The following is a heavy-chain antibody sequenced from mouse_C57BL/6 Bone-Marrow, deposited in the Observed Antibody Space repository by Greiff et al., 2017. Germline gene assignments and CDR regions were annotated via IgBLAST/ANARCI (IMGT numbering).Heavy chain of an antibody. V-gene: IGHV3-6*01. CDR2: ISYDGSN. D-gene: IGHD2-12*01. Sequence: EVQLQESGPGLVKPSQSLSLTCSVTGYSITSGYYWNWIRQFPGNKLEWMGYISYDGSNNYNPSLKNRISITRDTSKNQFFLKLNSVTTEDTATYYCARGCYGASYYAMDYWGQGTSVTVSS. J-gene: IGHJ4*01. CDR1: GYSITSGYY. CDR3: ARGCYGASYYAMDY.